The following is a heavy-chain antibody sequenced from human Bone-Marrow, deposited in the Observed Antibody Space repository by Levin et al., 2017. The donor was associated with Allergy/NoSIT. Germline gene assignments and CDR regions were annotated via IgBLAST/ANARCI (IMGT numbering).Heavy chain of an antibody. V-gene: IGHV3-7*01. J-gene: IGHJ4*02. D-gene: IGHD2-2*01. CDR2: IKQDGSEK. Sequence: GESLKISCAASGFTFSSYWMSWVRQAPGKGLEWVANIKQDGSEKYYVDSVKGRFTISRDNAKNSLYLQMNSLRAEDTAVYYCAREVGYCSSTSCRQGETYYFDYWGQGTLVTVSS. CDR3: AREVGYCSSTSCRQGETYYFDY. CDR1: GFTFSSYW.